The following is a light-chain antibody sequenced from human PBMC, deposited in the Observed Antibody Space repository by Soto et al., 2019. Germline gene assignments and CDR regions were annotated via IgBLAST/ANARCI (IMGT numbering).Light chain of an antibody. CDR3: QQYNIWPQT. V-gene: IGKV3-15*01. CDR2: GAS. CDR1: QSLRSS. Sequence: VMTQSPATLSVSPGERATLSCRASQSLRSSLAWYQQKPGQAPRLLIYGASTRATGIPARFSGSGSGTEFTLTISSLQSEDFAVYFWQQYNIWPQTFGQGTKVEIK. J-gene: IGKJ1*01.